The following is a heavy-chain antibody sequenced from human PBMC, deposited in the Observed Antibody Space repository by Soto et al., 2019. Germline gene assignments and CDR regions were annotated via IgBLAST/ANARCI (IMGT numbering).Heavy chain of an antibody. Sequence: QVQLQESGPGLVQPSQTLSLTCTVSGGSISSGGYYWSWIRQHPGTGLEWIGHISYSGSTYYNTSLKCRVTISVDPSRNQFSLRVNSVTAAVTAVDYCARGVLHWGQGTLVTVSS. CDR3: ARGVLH. J-gene: IGHJ4*01. CDR2: ISYSGST. V-gene: IGHV4-31*03. CDR1: GGSISSGGYY.